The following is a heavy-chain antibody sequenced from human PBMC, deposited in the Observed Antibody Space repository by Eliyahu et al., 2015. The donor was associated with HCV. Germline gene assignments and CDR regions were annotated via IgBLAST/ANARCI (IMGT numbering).Heavy chain of an antibody. CDR1: GYXXTTYA. CDR2: ISTHNGNT. Sequence: QVQLVQSGGEVKKPGASVKVXCKXSGYXXTTYAXXXXRQXPGQGLEWMGWISTHNGNTHYAPTLQDRVTMTTDTSTRTVYMELKNLRSDDSAIYYCARGNYADYWGQGTLVTVSS. J-gene: IGHJ4*02. V-gene: IGHV1-18*01. CDR3: ARGNYADY. D-gene: IGHD3-10*01.